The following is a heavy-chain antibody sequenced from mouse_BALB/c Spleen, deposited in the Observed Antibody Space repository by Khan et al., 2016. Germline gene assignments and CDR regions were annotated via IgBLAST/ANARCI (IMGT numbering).Heavy chain of an antibody. CDR1: GFTFSDYY. V-gene: IGHV5-4*02. Sequence: EVALVESGGGLVKPGGSLKLSCAASGFTFSDYYMYWVRQTPEKRLEWVATISAGGSYTYYPDSVKGRFTISRDNAKNNLYLQMSSLKSEDTAMYYCARDDSWFAYWGQGTLVTVSA. CDR3: ARDDSWFAY. J-gene: IGHJ3*01. CDR2: ISAGGSYT.